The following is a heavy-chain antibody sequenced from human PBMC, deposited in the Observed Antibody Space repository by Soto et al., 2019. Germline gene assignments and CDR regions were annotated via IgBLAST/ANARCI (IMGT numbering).Heavy chain of an antibody. CDR3: AANFCSGYYAS. Sequence: TLSLTCPVSGGSISSGGYYWSWIRQHPGKGLEWIGYIYYSGSTYYNPSLKSRVTISVDTSKNQFSLKLSSVTAADTAVYYCAANFCSGYYASWGQGTLVTVYS. D-gene: IGHD3-3*01. CDR2: IYYSGST. J-gene: IGHJ5*02. V-gene: IGHV4-31*03. CDR1: GGSISSGGYY.